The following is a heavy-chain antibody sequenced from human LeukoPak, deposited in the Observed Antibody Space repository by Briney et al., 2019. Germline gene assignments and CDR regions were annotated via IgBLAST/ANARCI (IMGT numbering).Heavy chain of an antibody. CDR1: GFTVSSNY. CDR3: TQGWFGDPTGY. CDR2: INHSGST. V-gene: IGHV4-34*08. D-gene: IGHD3-10*01. J-gene: IGHJ4*02. Sequence: GSLRLSCAASGFTVSSNYMSWVRQAPGKGLEWIGEINHSGSTNYNPSLKSRVTISVDTSKNQFSLKLSSVTAADTAVYYCTQGWFGDPTGYWGQGTLVTVSS.